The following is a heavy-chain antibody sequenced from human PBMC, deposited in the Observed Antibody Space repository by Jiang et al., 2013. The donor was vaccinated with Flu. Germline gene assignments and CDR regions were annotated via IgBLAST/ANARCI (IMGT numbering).Heavy chain of an antibody. V-gene: IGHV3-7*03. CDR1: GFTFSSYW. CDR3: ARHPDFDM. J-gene: IGHJ3*02. Sequence: ASGFTFSSYWMSWVRQAPGKGLEWVANLKQDGSEKNYVDSVRGRFTISRDNAESSLLLQMNSLRAEDTAVYYCARHPDFDMWGQGTMVTVSS. CDR2: LKQDGSEK. D-gene: IGHD1-14*01.